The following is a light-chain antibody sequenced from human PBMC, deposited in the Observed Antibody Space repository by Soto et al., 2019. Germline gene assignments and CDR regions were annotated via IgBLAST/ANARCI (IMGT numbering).Light chain of an antibody. V-gene: IGKV1-5*03. J-gene: IGKJ2*01. CDR2: KAS. CDR1: QSISSC. Sequence: DIQMTQSPSTLSVSVGDRVTITCRASQSISSCLAWYQQKPGKAPKLLIYKASSFESGVPARFSGSGSGTEFTLTISSLQPDDFATYYCQQYNSYSKTFGQGTKLEIK. CDR3: QQYNSYSKT.